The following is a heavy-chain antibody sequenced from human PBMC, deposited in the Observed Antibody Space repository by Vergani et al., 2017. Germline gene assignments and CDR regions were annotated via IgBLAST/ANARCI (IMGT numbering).Heavy chain of an antibody. Sequence: QVQLVQSGAEVKKPGASVKVSCKASGYTFTSYAMHWVRQAPGQRLEWMGWINAGNGNTKYSQKFQGRVTITRDTSASTAYMELSSLRSEDTALYYCARTAVTTFSDACDIWGQGTMVTVSS. CDR3: ARTAVTTFSDACDI. V-gene: IGHV1-3*01. CDR2: INAGNGNT. CDR1: GYTFTSYA. J-gene: IGHJ3*02. D-gene: IGHD4-17*01.